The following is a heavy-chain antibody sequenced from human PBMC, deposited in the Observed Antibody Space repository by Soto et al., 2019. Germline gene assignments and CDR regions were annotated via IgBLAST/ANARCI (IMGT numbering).Heavy chain of an antibody. V-gene: IGHV4-39*01. CDR3: ARHYGQEVFDY. Sequence: QLQLQESGPGLVKPSETLSLTCTVSGGSISSSSYYWGWIRQPPGKGLEWIGSFYSGSTYYNPSLRGRLTISVDTSKNQFYLKLSSVTAADTAVYYCARHYGQEVFDYWGQGTLVTVSS. D-gene: IGHD3-10*01. CDR2: FYSGST. CDR1: GGSISSSSYY. J-gene: IGHJ4*02.